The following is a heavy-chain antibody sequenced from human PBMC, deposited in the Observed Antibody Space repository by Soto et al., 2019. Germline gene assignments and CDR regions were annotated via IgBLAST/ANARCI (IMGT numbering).Heavy chain of an antibody. D-gene: IGHD2-15*01. Sequence: EVQLVESGGDLVKPGGCLRISCAASGISFTNVWMYWVRQAPGKGLEWVGRIRSRSDGGTTDHAAPVKDRFSISRDDSTNTLYLQLNSLTIEDTAVYYCATDEARWQICLGSWGRGTLVTVSS. CDR1: GISFTNVW. CDR2: IRSRSDGGTT. CDR3: ATDEARWQICLGS. V-gene: IGHV3-15*01. J-gene: IGHJ5*02.